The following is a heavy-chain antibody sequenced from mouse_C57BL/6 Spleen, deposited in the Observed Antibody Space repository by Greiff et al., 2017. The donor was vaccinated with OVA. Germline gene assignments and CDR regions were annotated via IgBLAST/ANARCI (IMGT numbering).Heavy chain of an antibody. CDR1: GFSLTSYA. D-gene: IGHD1-1*01. CDR2: IWTGGGT. Sequence: VKLEESGPGLVAPSQSLSITCTVSGFSLTSYAISWVRQPPGKGLEWLGVIWTGGGTNYNSALKSRLSISKDNSKSQVFLKMNSLQTDDTARYYCARVLITTVVGYFDYWGQGTTLTVSS. V-gene: IGHV2-9-1*01. J-gene: IGHJ2*01. CDR3: ARVLITTVVGYFDY.